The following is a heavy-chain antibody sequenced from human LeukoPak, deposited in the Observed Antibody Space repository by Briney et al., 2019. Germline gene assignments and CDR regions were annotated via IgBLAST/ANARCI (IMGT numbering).Heavy chain of an antibody. D-gene: IGHD1-26*01. J-gene: IGHJ4*02. Sequence: SVKVSCKASGGTFSSYAISWVRQAPGQGLEWMGRIIPILGIANYAQKFQGRVTITADKSTSTAYMELSSLRPEDTAVYYCAGEIPGGNPGGGSYYYFDYWGQGTLVTVSS. CDR1: GGTFSSYA. CDR3: AGEIPGGNPGGGSYYYFDY. V-gene: IGHV1-69*04. CDR2: IIPILGIA.